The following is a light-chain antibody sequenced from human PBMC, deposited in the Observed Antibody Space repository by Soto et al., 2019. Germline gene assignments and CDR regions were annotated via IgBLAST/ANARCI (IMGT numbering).Light chain of an antibody. Sequence: EIVMTQSPSTLSVSVGDRATLSCRASPSVASSLAWYQQKPGQAPRLLIYGASNRATGIPTRFSGSGSGTEFTRTISSLQSEDFAAYYCQQYNHCPSLTVGQGTKVEIK. CDR3: QQYNHCPSLT. V-gene: IGKV3-15*01. J-gene: IGKJ1*01. CDR1: PSVASS. CDR2: GAS.